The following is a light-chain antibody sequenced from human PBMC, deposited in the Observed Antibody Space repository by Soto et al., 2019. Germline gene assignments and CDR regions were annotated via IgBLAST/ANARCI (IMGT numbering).Light chain of an antibody. CDR1: QSVSNN. J-gene: IGKJ1*01. V-gene: IGKV3-15*01. CDR2: GAS. CDR3: QQCNNWPLT. Sequence: EIVMTQSPDTLSVSPGERATLSCRASQSVSNNLVWYQQKPGQAPRLLIYGASTRATGIPARFSGSGSGTEFTLTISSLQSEDFAVYYCQQCNNWPLTFGQGTKVEIK.